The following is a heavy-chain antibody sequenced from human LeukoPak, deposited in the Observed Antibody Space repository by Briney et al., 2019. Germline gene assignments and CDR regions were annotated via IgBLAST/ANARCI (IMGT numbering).Heavy chain of an antibody. CDR3: ARKGSQGGGFDP. D-gene: IGHD3-10*01. V-gene: IGHV3-74*03. CDR1: GFTFSWYW. Sequence: TGGSLRLSCAASGFTFSWYWMNWVRQVPGKGLTWIARINGEGNNTAYADSVKGRFTISRDTAKNTLYLQMNSLRAEDTAVYYWARKGSQGGGFDPWGPGTLVTVSS. J-gene: IGHJ5*02. CDR2: INGEGNNT.